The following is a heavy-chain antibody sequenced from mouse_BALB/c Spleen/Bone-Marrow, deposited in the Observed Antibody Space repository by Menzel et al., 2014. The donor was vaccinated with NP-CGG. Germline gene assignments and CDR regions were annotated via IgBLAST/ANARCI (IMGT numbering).Heavy chain of an antibody. J-gene: IGHJ1*01. CDR1: GFDFRRYW. CDR2: INPDSSTI. Sequence: EVKLVESGGGLVQPGGSLKLSCAASGFDFRRYWMSWVRQAPGKGLEWIGEINPDSSTINYTPSLKDKFIISRDNAKNTLYLQMTKVRSEDTALYYCAGLNYYGNLFVWGAGTTVTVSS. V-gene: IGHV4-1*02. D-gene: IGHD1-1*01. CDR3: AGLNYYGNLFV.